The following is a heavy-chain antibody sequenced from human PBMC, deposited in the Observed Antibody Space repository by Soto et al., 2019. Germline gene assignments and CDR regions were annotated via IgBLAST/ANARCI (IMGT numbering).Heavy chain of an antibody. Sequence: EVQLVESGGGLVQPGGSLRLSCAASGFTFSNFWMNWVCQAPGKGLEWVANIKQDGSEKYYVDSVKGRFTISRDNAKNSLYLQMNSLRVEDTAVYYCARRGSGYDPPFDYWGQGTLVTVSS. J-gene: IGHJ4*02. V-gene: IGHV3-7*01. CDR1: GFTFSNFW. CDR3: ARRGSGYDPPFDY. D-gene: IGHD5-12*01. CDR2: IKQDGSEK.